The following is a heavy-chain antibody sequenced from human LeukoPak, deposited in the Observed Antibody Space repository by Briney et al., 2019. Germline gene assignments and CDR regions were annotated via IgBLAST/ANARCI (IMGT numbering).Heavy chain of an antibody. CDR1: GFSIGSQA. V-gene: IGHV3-23*01. Sequence: GGSLRLSCAASGFSIGSQAMSWVRQAPGQGLQWVSGFGGSDDSPHYAASVKGRFTISRDTSENILYLQMDSLRVDDTAVYYCASCEDPQCRRGVKDAFDIWGQGTMVTVSS. D-gene: IGHD3-10*01. CDR3: ASCEDPQCRRGVKDAFDI. CDR2: FGGSDDSP. J-gene: IGHJ3*02.